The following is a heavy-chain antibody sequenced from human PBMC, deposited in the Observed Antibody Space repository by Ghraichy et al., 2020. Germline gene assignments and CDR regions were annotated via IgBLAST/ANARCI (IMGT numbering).Heavy chain of an antibody. CDR3: ARDQGGRSGYSGYDLSELFNWFDP. Sequence: SVKVSCKASGGTFSSYAISWVRQAPGQGLEWMGGIIPIFGTANYAQKFQGRVTITADESTSTAYMELSSLRSEDTAVYYCARDQGGRSGYSGYDLSELFNWFDPWGQGTLVTGSS. J-gene: IGHJ5*02. D-gene: IGHD5-12*01. V-gene: IGHV1-69*13. CDR2: IIPIFGTA. CDR1: GGTFSSYA.